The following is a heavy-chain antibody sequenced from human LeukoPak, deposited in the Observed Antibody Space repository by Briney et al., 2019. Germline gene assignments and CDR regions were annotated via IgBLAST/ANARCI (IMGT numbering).Heavy chain of an antibody. J-gene: IGHJ4*02. CDR2: IYPDDSDT. Sequence: GESLKISCKGSGYKFNAYWIAWVRQMPGKGLEWMGIIYPDDSDTRYSPSFQGQVTISADKSVSIAYLQWSSLKASDTAMYYCARHEDYGGTVDYWGQGTLVTVSS. D-gene: IGHD4-23*01. V-gene: IGHV5-51*01. CDR3: ARHEDYGGTVDY. CDR1: GYKFNAYW.